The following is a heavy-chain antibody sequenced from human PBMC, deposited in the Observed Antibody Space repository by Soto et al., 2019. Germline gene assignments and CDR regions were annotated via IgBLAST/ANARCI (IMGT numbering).Heavy chain of an antibody. V-gene: IGHV4-30-4*01. CDR1: GGSISSGDYY. CDR2: IYYSGST. D-gene: IGHD3-9*01. J-gene: IGHJ6*02. CDR3: ARGHYDILTGASYGMDV. Sequence: SETLSLTCTVSGGSISSGDYYWSWIRQPPGKGLEWIGYIYYSGSTYYNPSLKSRVTISVDTSKNQFSLKLSSVTAADTAVYYCARGHYDILTGASYGMDVSGQGTTVTVSS.